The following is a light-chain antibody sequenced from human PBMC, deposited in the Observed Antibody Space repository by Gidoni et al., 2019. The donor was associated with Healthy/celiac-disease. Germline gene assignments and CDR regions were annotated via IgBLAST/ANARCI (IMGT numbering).Light chain of an antibody. CDR2: AAS. Sequence: ATWMTTSPALLSASTGDTVTISCRMVQGINSYLAQYQQKPGKAPELLNYAASALQSGVPSRFSGSGSGTDFTLTISCLQSEDFAPYYCQHNYSFPRTFGQGTKVEIK. J-gene: IGKJ1*01. CDR3: QHNYSFPRT. CDR1: QGINSY. V-gene: IGKV1D-8*02.